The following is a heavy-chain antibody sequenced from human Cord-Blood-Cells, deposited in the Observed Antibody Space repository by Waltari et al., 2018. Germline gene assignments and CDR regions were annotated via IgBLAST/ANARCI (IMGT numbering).Heavy chain of an antibody. CDR2: MNPNSGNT. Sequence: QVQLVQSGAEVEKPGASVKVSCQAPGYTFTSHDINWVRQATGQGLEWMGWMNPNSGNTGYAQKFQGRVTITRNTSISTAYMELSSLRSEDTAVYYCARGGGRRGAFDIWGQGTMVTVSS. V-gene: IGHV1-8*03. D-gene: IGHD1-26*01. J-gene: IGHJ3*02. CDR3: ARGGGRRGAFDI. CDR1: GYTFTSHD.